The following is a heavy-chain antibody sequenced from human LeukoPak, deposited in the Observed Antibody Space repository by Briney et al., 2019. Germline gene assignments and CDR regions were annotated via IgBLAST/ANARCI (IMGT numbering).Heavy chain of an antibody. J-gene: IGHJ4*02. Sequence: SETLSLTCSVSGDSIISYYWNWLRRSPGKGLEWIGNIHHFGRTEYNSSLRSRVTMFLDSSKNQFSLKLTSVTPTDTAVYYCARGLWTQPGLVPFNYWGQGILVTVSS. CDR1: GDSIISYY. V-gene: IGHV4-59*01. CDR3: ARGLWTQPGLVPFNY. D-gene: IGHD5-18*01. CDR2: IHHFGRT.